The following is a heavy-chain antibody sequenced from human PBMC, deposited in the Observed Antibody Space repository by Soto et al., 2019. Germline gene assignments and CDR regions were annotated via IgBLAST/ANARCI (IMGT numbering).Heavy chain of an antibody. CDR2: IYWDDDR. CDR3: AHIQRGPRDF. CDR1: GFSRSTSGVA. D-gene: IGHD5-12*01. Sequence: QITLKESGPMLVRPTQTLTLTCTFSGFSRSTSGVAVAWIRQPPGEALESLALIYWDDDRRYNSSLKSRLTITRDTSKYQVVLTMTNTAPMATATYFCAHIQRGPRDFWGPGILVTVAS. V-gene: IGHV2-5*02. J-gene: IGHJ4*02.